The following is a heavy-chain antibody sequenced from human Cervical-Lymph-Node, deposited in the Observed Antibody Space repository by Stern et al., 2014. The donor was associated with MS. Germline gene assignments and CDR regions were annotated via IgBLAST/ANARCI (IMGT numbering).Heavy chain of an antibody. CDR1: GGSISSGNYY. J-gene: IGHJ4*02. Sequence: VQLVESGPGLVKPSQTLSLTCTVSGGSISSGNYYWSWIRKHPGKGLEWIGSIYHSGSTYYNPPLKSRVTTSIDTSKNQFSLKLSSVTAADTAVYYCARGSREVLLPRFYFDYWGQGTLVTVSS. CDR3: ARGSREVLLPRFYFDY. CDR2: IYHSGST. V-gene: IGHV4-31*03. D-gene: IGHD3-3*01.